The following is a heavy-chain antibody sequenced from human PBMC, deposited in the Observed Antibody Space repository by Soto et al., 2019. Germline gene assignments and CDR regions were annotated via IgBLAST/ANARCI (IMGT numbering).Heavy chain of an antibody. J-gene: IGHJ6*02. Sequence: PGGSLRLSCAASGFTFSSYDMHWVRQATGKGLEWVSAIGTAGDTYYPGSVKGRFTISRENAKNSLYLQMNSLGAEDTAVYYCARGGSSSGYYYYGMDVWGQGTTVTVSS. CDR1: GFTFSSYD. V-gene: IGHV3-13*01. CDR2: IGTAGDT. CDR3: ARGGSSSGYYYYGMDV. D-gene: IGHD6-6*01.